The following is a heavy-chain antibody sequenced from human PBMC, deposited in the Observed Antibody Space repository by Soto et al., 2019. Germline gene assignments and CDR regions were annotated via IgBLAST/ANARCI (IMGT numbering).Heavy chain of an antibody. CDR2: VSGAASHT. CDR1: GFTPTTTP. V-gene: IGHV3-23*01. CDR3: ATSFRYFDN. Sequence: VGSLRLSCAGSGFTPTTTPLSWVRQPPGKGLEWVATVSGAASHTYYVDSVRGRFFISRDNSKNTVTLQMNNLTVDDTAVYYCATSFRYFDNWGQGTRVTVSS. D-gene: IGHD3-9*01. J-gene: IGHJ4*02.